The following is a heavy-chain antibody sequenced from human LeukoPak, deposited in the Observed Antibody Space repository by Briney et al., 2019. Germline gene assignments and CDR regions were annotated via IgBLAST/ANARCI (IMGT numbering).Heavy chain of an antibody. J-gene: IGHJ4*02. V-gene: IGHV3-23*01. CDR1: GFIFRNYA. D-gene: IGHD3-9*01. CDR3: AKWGDYDILTGYYVSDF. CDR2: ITGSGDTT. Sequence: GGSLRLSCAASGFIFRNYAMSWVRQAPGKGLEWVSAITGSGDTTYYADSVKGRFTISRDNSKNTLYAEMNTLRAEDTAVYYCAKWGDYDILTGYYVSDFWGQGTLVTVSS.